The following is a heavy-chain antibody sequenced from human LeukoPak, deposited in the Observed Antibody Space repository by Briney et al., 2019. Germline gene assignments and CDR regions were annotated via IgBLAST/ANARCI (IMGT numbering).Heavy chain of an antibody. V-gene: IGHV4-39*07. CDR2: IYYSGST. J-gene: IGHJ4*02. CDR1: GGSISSSSYY. CDR3: AGTYYYDSSGYQYFDY. Sequence: KPSETLSLTCTVSGGSISSSSYYWGWIRQPPGKGLEWIGSIYYSGSTYYNPSLKSRVTISVDTSKNQFSLKLSSVTAADTAVYYCAGTYYYDSSGYQYFDYWGQGTLVTVSS. D-gene: IGHD3-22*01.